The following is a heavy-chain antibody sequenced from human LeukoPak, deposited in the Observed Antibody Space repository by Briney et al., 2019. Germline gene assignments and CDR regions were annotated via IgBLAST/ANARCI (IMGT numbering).Heavy chain of an antibody. Sequence: PSETLSLTCTVSGGSISSYYWSWIRQPPGKGLEWIGYIYYSGSTNYDPSLKSRVTISVDTSKNQFSLKLSSVTAADTAVYYCARGGYYYFGYWGQGTLVTVSS. CDR2: IYYSGST. CDR3: ARGGYYYFGY. J-gene: IGHJ4*02. D-gene: IGHD3-22*01. CDR1: GGSISSYY. V-gene: IGHV4-59*12.